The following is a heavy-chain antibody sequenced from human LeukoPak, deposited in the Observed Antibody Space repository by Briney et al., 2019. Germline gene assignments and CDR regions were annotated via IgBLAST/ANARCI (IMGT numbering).Heavy chain of an antibody. D-gene: IGHD6-19*01. CDR2: ISSSSSYI. CDR3: ARGPPTEWLVPTNWFDP. CDR1: GFTFRGSA. V-gene: IGHV3-21*01. Sequence: GGSLRLSCAGSGFTFRGSAMHWVRQASGKGLEWVSSISSSSSYIYYADSVKGRFTISRDNAKNSLYLQMNSLRAEDTAVYYCARGPPTEWLVPTNWFDPWGQGTLVTVSS. J-gene: IGHJ5*02.